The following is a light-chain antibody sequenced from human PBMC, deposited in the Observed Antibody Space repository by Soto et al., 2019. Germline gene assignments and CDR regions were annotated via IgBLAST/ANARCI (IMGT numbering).Light chain of an antibody. Sequence: QSALTQPPSASGSPGQSVTISCTGTSSDVGGYNYVSWYQQHPGKAPKLMIYEVSKRPSGVPDRFSGSKFGNTASLTVSGFQAEDEADYYCSSYAGSNNLGVFGTGTKVTVL. CDR1: SSDVGGYNY. CDR2: EVS. V-gene: IGLV2-8*01. J-gene: IGLJ1*01. CDR3: SSYAGSNNLGV.